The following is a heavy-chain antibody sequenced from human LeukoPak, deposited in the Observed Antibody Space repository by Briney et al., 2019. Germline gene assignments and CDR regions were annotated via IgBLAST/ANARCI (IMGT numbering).Heavy chain of an antibody. D-gene: IGHD6-13*01. CDR3: ARGYSSSWNHYFDY. CDR1: GFTFSDYY. V-gene: IGHV3-11*01. Sequence: SGGSLRLSCAASGFTFSDYYMSWIRQAPGKGLEWVSYISSSGSTIYYADSVKGRFTISRDNAKNSLYLQMNSLRAEDTAVYYCARGYSSSWNHYFDYWGQGTLVTASS. CDR2: ISSSGSTI. J-gene: IGHJ4*02.